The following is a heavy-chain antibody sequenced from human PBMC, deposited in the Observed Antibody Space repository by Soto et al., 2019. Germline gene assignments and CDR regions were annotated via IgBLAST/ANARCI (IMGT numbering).Heavy chain of an antibody. Sequence: PGGSLRLSCAASGFTFSSYGMHWVRQAPGKGLEWVAVISYDGSNKYYADSVKGRFTISRDNSKNTLYLQMNSLRAEDTAVYYCAKDIDWNYSIDYWGQGTLVTVSS. D-gene: IGHD1-7*01. CDR1: GFTFSSYG. V-gene: IGHV3-30*18. J-gene: IGHJ4*02. CDR3: AKDIDWNYSIDY. CDR2: ISYDGSNK.